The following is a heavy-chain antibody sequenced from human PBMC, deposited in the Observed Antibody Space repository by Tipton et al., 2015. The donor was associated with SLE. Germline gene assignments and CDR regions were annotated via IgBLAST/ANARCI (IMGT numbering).Heavy chain of an antibody. V-gene: IGHV3-15*01. CDR1: GFTFSNAW. D-gene: IGHD4-17*01. J-gene: IGHJ5*01. CDR2: IKSKTEGETT. CDR3: TTLNAVPIADS. Sequence: SLRLSCAASGFTFSNAWMSWVRQTPGKGLEWVGRIKSKTEGETTDYVAPVEGRFTISRDDSKNTLYLQMNSLKSEDTAVYYCTTLNAVPIADSWGQGTLVTVSS.